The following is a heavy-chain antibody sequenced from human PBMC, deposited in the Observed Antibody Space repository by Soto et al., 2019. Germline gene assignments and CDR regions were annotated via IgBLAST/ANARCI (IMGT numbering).Heavy chain of an antibody. J-gene: IGHJ4*02. Sequence: EVQLVESGGGLVQPGRSLRLSCAASGFTFDDYAMHWVRQAPGKGLEWVSGISWNSGSIGYADSVKGRFTISRDSAKNSLYLQMNSLRAEDTALYYCAQAYSYGIKYYFDYWGQGTLVTVSS. CDR3: AQAYSYGIKYYFDY. D-gene: IGHD5-18*01. CDR2: ISWNSGSI. V-gene: IGHV3-9*01. CDR1: GFTFDDYA.